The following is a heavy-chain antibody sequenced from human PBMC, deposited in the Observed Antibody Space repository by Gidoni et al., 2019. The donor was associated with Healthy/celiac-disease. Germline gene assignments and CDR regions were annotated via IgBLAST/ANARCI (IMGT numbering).Heavy chain of an antibody. CDR3: AREDSSGYYYHYGMDV. CDR2: IYSGGST. J-gene: IGHJ6*02. Sequence: EVQLVESGGGLIQPGGSLRLSCAASGFTVSSNYMSWVRQAPGKGLEWVSVIYSGGSTYYADSVKGRFTISRDNSKNTLYLQMNSLRAEDTAVYYCAREDSSGYYYHYGMDVWGQGTTVTVSS. V-gene: IGHV3-53*01. D-gene: IGHD3-22*01. CDR1: GFTVSSNY.